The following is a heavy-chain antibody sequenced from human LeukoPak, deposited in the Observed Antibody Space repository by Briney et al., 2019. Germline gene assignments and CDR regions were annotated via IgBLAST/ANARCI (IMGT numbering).Heavy chain of an antibody. Sequence: GGSLRLSCTASGFTFSSYAMHWVRQAPGKGLEWVAVISYDGSNKYYADSVKGRFTISRDNSKNTLYLQMNSLRAEDTAVYYCARLDTMVRGAKFYYGMDVWGQGTTVTVSS. CDR1: GFTFSSYA. CDR3: ARLDTMVRGAKFYYGMDV. V-gene: IGHV3-30-3*01. J-gene: IGHJ6*02. D-gene: IGHD3-10*01. CDR2: ISYDGSNK.